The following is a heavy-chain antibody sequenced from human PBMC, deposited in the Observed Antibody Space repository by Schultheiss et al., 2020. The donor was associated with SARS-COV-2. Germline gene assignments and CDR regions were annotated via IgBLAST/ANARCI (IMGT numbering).Heavy chain of an antibody. V-gene: IGHV1-8*01. D-gene: IGHD3-9*01. Sequence: ASVKVSCKASGYTFTSYDINWVRQATGQGLEWMGWMNPNSGNTGYAQKFQGRVTMTRNTSISTAYMELSSLRSEDTAVYYCARVFSSYNWFDPWGQGTLVTVSS. CDR3: ARVFSSYNWFDP. CDR1: GYTFTSYD. CDR2: MNPNSGNT. J-gene: IGHJ5*02.